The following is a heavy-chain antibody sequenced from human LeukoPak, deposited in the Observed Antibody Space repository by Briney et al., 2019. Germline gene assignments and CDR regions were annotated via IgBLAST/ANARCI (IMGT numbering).Heavy chain of an antibody. D-gene: IGHD1-1*01. CDR1: GFTFSSYW. V-gene: IGHV3-21*06. CDR3: ARLVCTTIPCYGKFYSDY. CDR2: IDGPSDSI. J-gene: IGHJ4*02. Sequence: PGGSLRLSCAASGFTFSSYWMNWVRQAPGKGLEWVSSIDGPSDSIYYADSVKGRFTISRDDAKNSVYLQMNSLRAEDTGIYYCARLVCTTIPCYGKFYSDYWGQGTLVPVAS.